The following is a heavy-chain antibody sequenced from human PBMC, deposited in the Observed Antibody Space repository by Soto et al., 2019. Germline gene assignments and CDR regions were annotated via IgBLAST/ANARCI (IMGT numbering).Heavy chain of an antibody. D-gene: IGHD3-3*01. J-gene: IGHJ3*02. Sequence: GGSLXLSCAASGITXXNYWXXXXXXXPGKGLEWVANIKQDGSEKYYVDSVKGRFTISRDNAKNSLYLQMNSLRAEDTAVYYCARDQDDSSDAFDIWGQGTMVTVSS. CDR2: IKQDGSEK. CDR1: GITXXNYW. V-gene: IGHV3-7*01. CDR3: ARDQDDSSDAFDI.